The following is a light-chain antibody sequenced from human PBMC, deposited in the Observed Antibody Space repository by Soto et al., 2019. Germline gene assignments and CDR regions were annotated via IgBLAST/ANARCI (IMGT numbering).Light chain of an antibody. CDR1: SGDVGGYNY. CDR2: EVS. Sequence: QSVLTQPPSASGSPGQSVTISCTGTSGDVGGYNYVSWYQQHPGKAPKLMIYEVSRRPSGVPDRFSGSKSGNTASLTVSGLKAEDEADYYCSSYAGSNNLGVFGTGTKLTVL. CDR3: SSYAGSNNLGV. V-gene: IGLV2-8*01. J-gene: IGLJ1*01.